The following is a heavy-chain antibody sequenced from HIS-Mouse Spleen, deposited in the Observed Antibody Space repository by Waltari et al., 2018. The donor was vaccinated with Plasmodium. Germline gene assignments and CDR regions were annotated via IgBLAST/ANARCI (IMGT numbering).Heavy chain of an antibody. D-gene: IGHD3-10*01. Sequence: EVQLVESGGGLVKPGGSLRLSCAASGFTFSSYSMTWVRQAPGKWLEWVSSISSSSSYIYYADSVKGRFTISRDNAKNSLYLQMNSLRAEDTAVYYCARDERGGYYFDYWGQGTLVTVSS. CDR2: ISSSSSYI. CDR3: ARDERGGYYFDY. V-gene: IGHV3-21*01. CDR1: GFTFSSYS. J-gene: IGHJ4*02.